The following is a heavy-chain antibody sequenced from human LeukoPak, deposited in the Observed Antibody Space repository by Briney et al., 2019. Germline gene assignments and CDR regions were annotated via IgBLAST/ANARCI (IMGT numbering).Heavy chain of an antibody. CDR1: GFTFSDYY. J-gene: IGHJ5*02. CDR2: ISGSGGST. Sequence: PGGSLRLSCAASGFTFSDYYMSWIRQAPGKGLEWVSAISGSGGSTYCADSVKGRFTISRDNSKNTLYLQMNSLRAEDTAVYYCAKANYDILTGYQNWFDPWGQGTLVTVSS. D-gene: IGHD3-9*01. V-gene: IGHV3-23*01. CDR3: AKANYDILTGYQNWFDP.